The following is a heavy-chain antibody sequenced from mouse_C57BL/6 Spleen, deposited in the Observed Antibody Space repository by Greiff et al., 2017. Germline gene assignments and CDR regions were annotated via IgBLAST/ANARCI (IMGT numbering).Heavy chain of an antibody. V-gene: IGHV3-1*01. CDR1: GYSITSGYD. Sequence: EVQLQESGPGMVKPSQSLSLTCTVTGYSITSGYDWHWIRHFPGKKLEWMGYISYSGSTNYNPSLKSRISITHDTSKNHFFLKLNSVTTEDTATYYCARGGSWFAYWGQGTLVTVSA. J-gene: IGHJ3*01. CDR2: ISYSGST. CDR3: ARGGSWFAY.